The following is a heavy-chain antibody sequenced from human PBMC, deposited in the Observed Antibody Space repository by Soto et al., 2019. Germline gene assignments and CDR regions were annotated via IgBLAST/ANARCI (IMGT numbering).Heavy chain of an antibody. CDR3: ARESGYCSGGSCYSGWFDP. CDR1: GGSISSGDYY. CDR2: IYYSGST. J-gene: IGHJ5*02. Sequence: QVQMQESGPGLVKASQTLSLTWTVSGGSISSGDYYWSWICQPPGKGLEGIGYIYYSGSTYYNPSLKSRVTISIDASKNQFPLKLSSVTAADTAVYYCARESGYCSGGSCYSGWFDPWGQGTLVTVSS. V-gene: IGHV4-30-4*01. D-gene: IGHD2-15*01.